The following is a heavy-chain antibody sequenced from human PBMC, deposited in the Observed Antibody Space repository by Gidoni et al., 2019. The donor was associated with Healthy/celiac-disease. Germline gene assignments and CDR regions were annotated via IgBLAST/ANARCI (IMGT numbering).Heavy chain of an antibody. J-gene: IGHJ3*02. Sequence: EVQLVASGGGLVRLGRSLRPSCTDYGFTFDGYAMHWVRQAPGKGLEWVSGMSWNSGSICYADSVKGRFTISRDNAKNALYLQMNSLRAEDTALYYCAKILLGAAGTCEAFDIWGQGTMVTVSS. V-gene: IGHV3-9*01. CDR2: MSWNSGSI. D-gene: IGHD6-13*01. CDR3: AKILLGAAGTCEAFDI. CDR1: GFTFDGYA.